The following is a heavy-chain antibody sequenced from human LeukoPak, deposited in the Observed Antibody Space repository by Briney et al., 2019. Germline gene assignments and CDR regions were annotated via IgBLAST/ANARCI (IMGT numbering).Heavy chain of an antibody. J-gene: IGHJ3*02. CDR2: IYYSGST. D-gene: IGHD3-3*01. V-gene: IGHV4-39*07. CDR3: ARAVSMVRFLEWSPIDAFDI. CDR1: GASVSGSAYY. Sequence: PSETLSLTCTVSGASVSGSAYYWGWIRQPPGKGLEWIGNIYYSGSTYYNESLESRVTISIDTSKNQFSLKLNSVTAADTAVYYCARAVSMVRFLEWSPIDAFDIWGQGTMVTVSS.